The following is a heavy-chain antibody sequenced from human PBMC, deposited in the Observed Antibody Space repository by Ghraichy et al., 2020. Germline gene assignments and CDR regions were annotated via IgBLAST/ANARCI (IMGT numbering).Heavy chain of an antibody. D-gene: IGHD1-26*01. V-gene: IGHV4-59*01. CDR2: IYYSGST. J-gene: IGHJ3*02. Sequence: SETLSLTCTVSGGSISSYYWSWIRQPPGKGLEWIGYIYYSGSTNYNPSLKSRVTISVDTSKNQFSLKLSSVTAADTAVYYCAGRRGSKLVGGGGAFDIWGQGTMVTVSS. CDR3: AGRRGSKLVGGGGAFDI. CDR1: GGSISSYY.